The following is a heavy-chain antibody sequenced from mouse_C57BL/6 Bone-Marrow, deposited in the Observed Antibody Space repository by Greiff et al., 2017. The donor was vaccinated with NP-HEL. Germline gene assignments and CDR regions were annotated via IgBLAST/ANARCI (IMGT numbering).Heavy chain of an antibody. Sequence: EVQLMESGPGLVKPSQSLSLTCSVTGYSITSGYYWNWIRQFPGNKLEWMGYISYDGSNNYNPSLKNRISITRDTSKNQFFLKLNSVTTEDTATYYCARAYYGSSPFAYWGQGTLVTVSA. CDR1: GYSITSGYY. CDR2: ISYDGSN. V-gene: IGHV3-6*01. CDR3: ARAYYGSSPFAY. D-gene: IGHD1-1*01. J-gene: IGHJ3*01.